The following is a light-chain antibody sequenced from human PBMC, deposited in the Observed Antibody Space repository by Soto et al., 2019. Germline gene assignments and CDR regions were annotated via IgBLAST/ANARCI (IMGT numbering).Light chain of an antibody. V-gene: IGKV1-5*03. Sequence: DIQMTQSPSTQSASVGDRVTITCRASQSISTWLAWYQQKPGKAPKLLIYKASSLEGGVPSRFSGSGSGTEFNITVSSLQPDDFATYYCQQYNTYPLTFGGGTTVEIK. J-gene: IGKJ4*01. CDR2: KAS. CDR3: QQYNTYPLT. CDR1: QSISTW.